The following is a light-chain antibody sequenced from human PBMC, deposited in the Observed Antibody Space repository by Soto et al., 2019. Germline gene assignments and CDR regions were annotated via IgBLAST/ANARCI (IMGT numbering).Light chain of an antibody. Sequence: QSVLTQPPSVSGAPGQRAAISCTGSSSNIGAEYYVHWYQQLPGTAPKRLIYGDNNRPSGVPDRFSGSKSGTSASLAITGLQPEDEADYYCQSYDSSLTTFVFGTGTKVTVL. V-gene: IGLV1-40*01. J-gene: IGLJ1*01. CDR2: GDN. CDR3: QSYDSSLTTFV. CDR1: SSNIGAEYY.